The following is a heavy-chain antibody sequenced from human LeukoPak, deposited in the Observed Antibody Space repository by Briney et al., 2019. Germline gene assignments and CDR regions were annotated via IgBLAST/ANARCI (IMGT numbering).Heavy chain of an antibody. J-gene: IGHJ4*02. Sequence: HPGGSLRLSCAASGFTFNYRDMSWVRQAPGKGLEWVSAISGSGDSTYYADSVKGRFIISRDNSKNTLYLQMSSLRAEDTAVYYCAKRGTYFGGFDYWGQGTLVTVSS. V-gene: IGHV3-23*01. D-gene: IGHD1-26*01. CDR1: GFTFNYRD. CDR2: ISGSGDST. CDR3: AKRGTYFGGFDY.